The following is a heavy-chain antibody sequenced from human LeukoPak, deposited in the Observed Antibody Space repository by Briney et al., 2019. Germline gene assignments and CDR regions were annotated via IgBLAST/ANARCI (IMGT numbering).Heavy chain of an antibody. CDR1: GYTFTSFY. V-gene: IGHV1-46*01. J-gene: IGHJ4*02. Sequence: ASVKVSCKASGYTFTSFYMHWVRQAPGQGLEWMGIINPSGGSTSYAQKFQGRVTMTRDMSTSTVYMELSSLRSEDTAVYYCARDLAADGRVPDYWGQGTLVTVSS. CDR2: INPSGGST. D-gene: IGHD6-13*01. CDR3: ARDLAADGRVPDY.